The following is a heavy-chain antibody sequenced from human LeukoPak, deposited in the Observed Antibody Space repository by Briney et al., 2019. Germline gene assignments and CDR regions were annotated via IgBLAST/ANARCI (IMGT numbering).Heavy chain of an antibody. V-gene: IGHV1-46*01. D-gene: IGHD5-24*01. CDR2: INPSGGST. Sequence: ASVKVSCKASGYTFTSYYMHWVRQAPGQGLEWMGIINPSGGSTSYAQKFQGRVTMTRDTSTSTVYMELSSLRSEDTAVYYCARDFPDRDGYNPGYYFDYWGQGTLVTVSS. J-gene: IGHJ4*02. CDR3: ARDFPDRDGYNPGYYFDY. CDR1: GYTFTSYY.